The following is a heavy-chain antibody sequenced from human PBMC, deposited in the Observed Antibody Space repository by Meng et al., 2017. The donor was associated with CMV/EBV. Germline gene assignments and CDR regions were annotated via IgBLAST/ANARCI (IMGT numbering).Heavy chain of an antibody. D-gene: IGHD3-16*02. CDR2: IYCSGST. CDR1: GGSISSGSYY. V-gene: IGHV4-31*03. CDR3: ARGVYRFDP. Sequence: LPCTVSGGSISSGSYYWSWIRQHPGKGLEWIGYIYCSGSTYYTPSLKSRVTISVDTSKNQFSLKLSSVTAADTAVYYCARGVYRFDPWGQGTLVTVSS. J-gene: IGHJ5*02.